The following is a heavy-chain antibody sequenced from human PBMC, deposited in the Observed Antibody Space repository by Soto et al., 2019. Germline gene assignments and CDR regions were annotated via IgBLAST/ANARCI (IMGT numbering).Heavy chain of an antibody. CDR1: GGSISRGGSY. D-gene: IGHD1-26*01. Sequence: TSETLSLTCTVSGGSISRGGSYWSWIRQHPGKGLEWIGYIYYSGSTYYNPSLKSRVTISVDTSKNQSSLKLSSVTAADTAVYYCARRYGGNFDYWGQGTLVTVSS. V-gene: IGHV4-31*03. CDR3: ARRYGGNFDY. CDR2: IYYSGST. J-gene: IGHJ4*02.